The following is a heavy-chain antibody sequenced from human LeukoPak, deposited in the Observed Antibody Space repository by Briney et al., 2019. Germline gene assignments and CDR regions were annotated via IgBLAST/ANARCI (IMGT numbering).Heavy chain of an antibody. J-gene: IGHJ4*02. V-gene: IGHV3-48*03. Sequence: GGSLRLSCAASGFTFSSYEMNWVRQAPGKGLEWVSYISSSGSTIYYADSVKGRFTISRDNAKNSLYLQMNSLRAEDTAVYYCARTGGRVRGVDYWGQGTLVTVSS. CDR3: ARTGGRVRGVDY. D-gene: IGHD3-10*01. CDR1: GFTFSSYE. CDR2: ISSSGSTI.